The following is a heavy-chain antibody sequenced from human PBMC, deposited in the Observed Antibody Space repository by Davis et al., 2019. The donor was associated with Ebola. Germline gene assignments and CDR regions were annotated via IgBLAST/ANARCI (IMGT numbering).Heavy chain of an antibody. V-gene: IGHV4-59*11. CDR3: ARDFGSTGATIVGAFEI. CDR1: GGSISSHY. J-gene: IGHJ3*02. CDR2: IYYSGST. D-gene: IGHD1-26*01. Sequence: PSETLSLTCTVSGGSISSHYWSWIRQPPGKGLEWIGYIYYSGSTNYNPSLKSRVTISVDTSKNQFSLKLSSVTAADTAVYYCARDFGSTGATIVGAFEIWGQGTMVTVSS.